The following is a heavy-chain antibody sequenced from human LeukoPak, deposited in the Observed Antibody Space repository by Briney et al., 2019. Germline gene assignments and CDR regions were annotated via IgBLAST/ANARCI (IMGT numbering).Heavy chain of an antibody. V-gene: IGHV4-4*09. CDR3: ASTSIAARGPFDY. J-gene: IGHJ4*02. Sequence: SETLSLTCTVSGGSISSYYWSWIRRPPGKGLEWIGYIYTSGSTNYNPSLKSRVTISVDTSKNQFSLKLSSVTAADTAVYYCASTSIAARGPFDYWGQGTLVTVSS. D-gene: IGHD6-6*01. CDR1: GGSISSYY. CDR2: IYTSGST.